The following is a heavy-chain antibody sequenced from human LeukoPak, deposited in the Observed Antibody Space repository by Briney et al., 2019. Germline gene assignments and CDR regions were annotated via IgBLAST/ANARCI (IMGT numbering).Heavy chain of an antibody. Sequence: PGGSLRLSCAASQVTFSTYTMTWVRQAPRKGLEWVSSISGSGNYIYYADSLKGRFTISRDNANNLLFLQMSSLRAEDTAVYFCAGLRRAYYYYMDVWGKGTTVTVSS. CDR1: QVTFSTYT. V-gene: IGHV3-21*06. CDR3: AGLRRAYYYYMDV. J-gene: IGHJ6*03. CDR2: ISGSGNYI.